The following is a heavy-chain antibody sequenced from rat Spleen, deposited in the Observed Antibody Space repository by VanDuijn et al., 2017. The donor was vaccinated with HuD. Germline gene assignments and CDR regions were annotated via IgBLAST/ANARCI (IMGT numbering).Heavy chain of an antibody. CDR2: ICAAGVNT. Sequence: EVQLVETGGGLVQPGRSLKLSCVASGFTFSNYWMYWVRQAPGKGLEWVSSICAAGVNTYYPDSVKGRFTISRANSENNVYLQMNSLRSEDTATYYCAVAGYGYWGQGVMVTVSS. V-gene: IGHV5-58*01. D-gene: IGHD4-3*01. J-gene: IGHJ2*01. CDR3: AVAGYGY. CDR1: GFTFSNYW.